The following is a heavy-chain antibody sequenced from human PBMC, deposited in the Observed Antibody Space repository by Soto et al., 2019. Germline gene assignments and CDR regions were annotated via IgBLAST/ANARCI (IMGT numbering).Heavy chain of an antibody. D-gene: IGHD2-21*02. J-gene: IGHJ4*02. CDR3: ARGGHVVVVTAALDY. Sequence: GGSLRHSCAASGFTFSSYAMSWVRQAPGKGLEWVSAISGSGGHTTYAQHFLGRVTMTRDTSTSTLYMELTSLTSDDTAIYYCARGGHVVVVTAALDYWGQGTLVTVSS. CDR2: ISGSGGHT. V-gene: IGHV3-23*01. CDR1: GFTFSSYA.